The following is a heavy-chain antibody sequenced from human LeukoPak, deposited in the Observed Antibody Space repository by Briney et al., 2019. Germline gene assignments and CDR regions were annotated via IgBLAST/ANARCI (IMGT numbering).Heavy chain of an antibody. CDR3: ARGESGYCSSTSCLTDAFDI. D-gene: IGHD2-2*01. CDR2: IYYSGIT. CDR1: GGSISPYY. J-gene: IGHJ3*02. Sequence: SETLSLTCTVSGGSISPYYWYWLRQPPGKGLQWVGSIYYSGITNYDPSLKSRVTISVDASKNQFSLKLSSVTAADTALYYCARGESGYCSSTSCLTDAFDIWGQGTMVTVSS. V-gene: IGHV4-59*08.